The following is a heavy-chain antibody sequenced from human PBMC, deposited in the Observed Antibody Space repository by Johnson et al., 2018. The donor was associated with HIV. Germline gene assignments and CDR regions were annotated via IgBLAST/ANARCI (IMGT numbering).Heavy chain of an antibody. Sequence: QVQLVESGGGVVQPGGSLRLSCAASGFTFSSYAMHWVRQAPGKGLEWVAVISYDGSNKYYADSVKGRFTISRDNSKNTLYLQMGSLRAEDMAVYYCARRLYDSSGAGFDIWGQGTMVTVSS. D-gene: IGHD3-22*01. V-gene: IGHV3-30*14. CDR3: ARRLYDSSGAGFDI. CDR1: GFTFSSYA. CDR2: ISYDGSNK. J-gene: IGHJ3*02.